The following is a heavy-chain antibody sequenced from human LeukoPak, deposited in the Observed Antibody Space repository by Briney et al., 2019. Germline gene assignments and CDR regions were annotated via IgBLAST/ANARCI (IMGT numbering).Heavy chain of an antibody. Sequence: SETLSLTCTVSGGSISSSSCYWGWIRQPPGKGLEWNGSIYYSGSTYYNPSLKSRVTISVDTSKSQFSLKLSSVTAADAAVYYCARHVGTPYYYYYMDVWGKGTTVTVSS. J-gene: IGHJ6*03. V-gene: IGHV4-39*01. CDR2: IYYSGST. D-gene: IGHD1-1*01. CDR1: GGSISSSSCY. CDR3: ARHVGTPYYYYYMDV.